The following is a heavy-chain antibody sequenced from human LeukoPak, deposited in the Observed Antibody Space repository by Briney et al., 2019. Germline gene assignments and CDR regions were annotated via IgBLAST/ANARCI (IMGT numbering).Heavy chain of an antibody. J-gene: IGHJ4*02. CDR3: ARADLWWELLNYYY. V-gene: IGHV1-3*01. Sequence: EALVKVSCKASGYTFTSYAMHWVRQAPGQRLEWMGWINAGNGNTKYSQKFQGRVTITRDTSASTAYMELSSLRSEDTAVYYCARADLWWELLNYYYWGQGTLVTVSS. D-gene: IGHD1-26*01. CDR2: INAGNGNT. CDR1: GYTFTSYA.